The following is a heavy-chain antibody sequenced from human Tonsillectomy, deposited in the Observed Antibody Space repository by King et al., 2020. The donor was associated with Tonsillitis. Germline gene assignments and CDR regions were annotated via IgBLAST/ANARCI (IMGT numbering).Heavy chain of an antibody. CDR2: IYYSGST. CDR1: GDSISSGDYY. J-gene: IGHJ4*02. D-gene: IGHD2-2*01. Sequence: VQLQESGPGLVKPSQTLSLTCNVSGDSISSGDYYWSWIRQPPGKGLEWIGYIYYSGSTYNNPSLRSRVAISVDTSKNQFSLKLSSVTAADPAGYYCARVRVVVTAAKPDFDYWGQGTLVPVSS. V-gene: IGHV4-30-4*01. CDR3: ARVRVVVTAAKPDFDY.